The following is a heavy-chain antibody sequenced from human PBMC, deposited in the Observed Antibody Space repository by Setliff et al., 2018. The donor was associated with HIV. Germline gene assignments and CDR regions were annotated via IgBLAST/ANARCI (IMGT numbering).Heavy chain of an antibody. V-gene: IGHV4-38-2*02. J-gene: IGHJ4*02. CDR3: VRVDYGDYDFDY. CDR1: GHSITSDYQ. D-gene: IGHD4-17*01. Sequence: SCTVSGHSITSDYQWGWIRQPPGKGLEWIGSIYHSGSTYYNPSLKSRVTISVDTTKSQISLKLISVTAADTAVFYCVRVDYGDYDFDYWGQGTLVTVS. CDR2: IYHSGST.